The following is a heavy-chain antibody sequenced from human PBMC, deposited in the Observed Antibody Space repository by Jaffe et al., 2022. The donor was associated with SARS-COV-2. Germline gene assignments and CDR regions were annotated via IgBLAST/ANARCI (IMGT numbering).Heavy chain of an antibody. V-gene: IGHV3-49*05. CDR2: IRSKAYGGTT. CDR3: TRGYETGTTGYYGMDV. Sequence: EVQLVESGGGLVKPGRSLRLSCTASGFTFGDYAMSWFRQAPGKGLEWVGFIRSKAYGGTTEYAASVKGRFTISRDDSKSIAYLQMNSLKTEDTAVYYCTRGYETGTTGYYGMDVWGQGTTVTVSS. CDR1: GFTFGDYA. J-gene: IGHJ6*02. D-gene: IGHD1-7*01.